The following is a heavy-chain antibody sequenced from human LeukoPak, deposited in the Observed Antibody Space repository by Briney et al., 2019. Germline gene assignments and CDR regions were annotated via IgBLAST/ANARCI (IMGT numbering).Heavy chain of an antibody. CDR2: IYSGGST. V-gene: IGHV3-53*01. D-gene: IGHD4-17*01. J-gene: IGHJ4*02. CDR1: GFTVSSNY. CDR3: ASPAIPYGDHSFHFDY. Sequence: GGSLRLSCAASGFTVSSNYMSWVRQAPGKGLEWVSVIYSGGSTYYADSVKGRFTISRDNSKNTLYLQMNSLRAKDTAVYYCASPAIPYGDHSFHFDYWGQGTLVTVSS.